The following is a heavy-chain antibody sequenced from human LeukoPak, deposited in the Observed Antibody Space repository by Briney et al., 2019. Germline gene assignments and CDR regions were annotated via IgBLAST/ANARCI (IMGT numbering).Heavy chain of an antibody. D-gene: IGHD4-17*01. Sequence: GGSLRLSCAASGFTFSSYGMSWVRQAPGKGLEWVSYISSSSSTIYYADSVKGRFTISRDNAKNSLYLQMNSLRAEDTAVYYCARGLDGDYDYWGQGTLVTVSS. CDR3: ARGLDGDYDY. J-gene: IGHJ4*02. CDR2: ISSSSSTI. V-gene: IGHV3-48*01. CDR1: GFTFSSYG.